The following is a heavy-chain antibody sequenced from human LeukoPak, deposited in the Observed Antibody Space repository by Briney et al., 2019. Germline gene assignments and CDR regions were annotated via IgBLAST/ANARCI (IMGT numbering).Heavy chain of an antibody. Sequence: SQSLSLTCAISGDSVSSNSATWNWIRQSPSRGLEWLGRTYYRSKWYNEYAVSVKSRIAFNPDTSKNQFSLQLNSVTPEDTAVYYCARGRVGGTSHFDFWGQGTLVTVSS. J-gene: IGHJ4*02. CDR1: GDSVSSNSAT. CDR3: ARGRVGGTSHFDF. D-gene: IGHD1-26*01. V-gene: IGHV6-1*01. CDR2: TYYRSKWYN.